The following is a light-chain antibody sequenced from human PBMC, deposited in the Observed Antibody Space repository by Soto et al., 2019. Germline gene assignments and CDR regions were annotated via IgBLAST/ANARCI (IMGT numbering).Light chain of an antibody. CDR2: EVS. CDR1: SSDIGAYNY. J-gene: IGLJ3*02. V-gene: IGLV2-14*01. Sequence: QSVLTQPASVSGSPGQSITISCTGTSSDIGAYNYVSWYQQHPGKAPKLIIYEVSGRPSGVSNRFSGSKSGNTASLTISGLQAEDEADYYCTSYTSSSTWVFGGGTKLTVL. CDR3: TSYTSSSTWV.